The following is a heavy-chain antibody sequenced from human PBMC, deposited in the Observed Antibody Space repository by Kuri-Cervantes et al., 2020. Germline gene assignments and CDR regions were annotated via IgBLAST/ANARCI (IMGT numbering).Heavy chain of an antibody. V-gene: IGHV3-21*01. CDR2: ISSSSSYI. CDR3: TSGWSNPFDY. CDR1: GFTFSSYS. Sequence: LSLSCAASGFTFSSYSMNWVRQAPGKGLEWVSSISSSSSYIYYADSVKGRFTISRDNAKNSLYLQMNSLRDEDTAVYYCTSGWSNPFDYWGQGTLVTVSS. J-gene: IGHJ4*02. D-gene: IGHD6-19*01.